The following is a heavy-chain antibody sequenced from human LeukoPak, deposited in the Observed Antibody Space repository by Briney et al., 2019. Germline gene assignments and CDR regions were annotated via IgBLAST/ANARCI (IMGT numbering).Heavy chain of an antibody. CDR1: GGTFSSYA. CDR2: IIPIFGTA. J-gene: IGHJ4*02. V-gene: IGHV1-69*05. CDR3: ARGPLIPGIAAAGYDY. D-gene: IGHD6-13*01. Sequence: ASVKVSCKASGGTFSSYAISWVRQAPGQGLEWMGGIIPIFGTANYAQKFQGRVTITTDESTSTAYMELSSLRSEDTAVYHCARGPLIPGIAAAGYDYWGQGTLVTVSS.